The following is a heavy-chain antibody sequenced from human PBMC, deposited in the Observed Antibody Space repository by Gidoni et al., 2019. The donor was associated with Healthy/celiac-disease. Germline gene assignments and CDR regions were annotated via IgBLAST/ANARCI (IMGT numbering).Heavy chain of an antibody. CDR3: ASTATAVDHSY. CDR2: ISYDGSNK. CDR1: GFPFSSYG. D-gene: IGHD6-25*01. J-gene: IGHJ4*02. V-gene: IGHV3-30*03. Sequence: QVQLVESGGGVVQPGRSLRLSCAASGFPFSSYGMHWVRQSPGKGLEWVAVISYDGSNKYYADSVKGRFTISRDNSKNTLYLQMNSLRAEDTAVYYCASTATAVDHSYWGQGTLVTVSS.